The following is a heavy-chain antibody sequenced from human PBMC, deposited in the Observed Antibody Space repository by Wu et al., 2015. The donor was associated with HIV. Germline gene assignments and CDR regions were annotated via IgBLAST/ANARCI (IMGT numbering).Heavy chain of an antibody. D-gene: IGHD2-2*02. V-gene: IGHV1-2*02. Sequence: QVQLVQSGAEVKKPGASVKVSCKASGYTFTGYYMHWVRQAPGQGLEWMGWINPNSGGTNYAQKFQGRVTMTRDTSISTAYMELSRLRSDDTAVYYCARGMGLVVPAAIEAFDYVGPGNPGPPSP. CDR1: GYTFTGYY. J-gene: IGHJ4*02. CDR2: INPNSGGT. CDR3: ARGMGLVVPAAIEAFDY.